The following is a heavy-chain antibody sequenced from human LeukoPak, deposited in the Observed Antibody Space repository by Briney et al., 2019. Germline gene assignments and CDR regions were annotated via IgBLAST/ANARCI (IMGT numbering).Heavy chain of an antibody. V-gene: IGHV4-34*01. D-gene: IGHD3-10*01. CDR3: ARGRSYRSGKKNKGNWFDP. CDR1: GGSFSGYY. CDR2: INHSGST. Sequence: PSETLSLTCAVYGGSFSGYYWSWTRQPPGKGLEWIGEINHSGSTNYNPSLKSRVTISVDTSKNQFSLKLSSVTAADTAVYYCARGRSYRSGKKNKGNWFDPWGQGTLVTVSS. J-gene: IGHJ5*02.